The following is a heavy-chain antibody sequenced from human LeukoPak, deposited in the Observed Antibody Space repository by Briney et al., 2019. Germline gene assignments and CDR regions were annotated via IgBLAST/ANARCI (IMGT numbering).Heavy chain of an antibody. D-gene: IGHD2-8*01. J-gene: IGHJ4*02. V-gene: IGHV1-2*02. CDR2: INPNRGGT. CDR1: GYTFTGSY. CDR3: ARVAYCTKGVCMNFDL. Sequence: ASVNVSCKASGYTFTGSYIHWMRQAPGQGLEWMGWINPNRGGTKYAQNFQGRVIVTRDTSTSPAYMELSGLRADDTAVYYCARVAYCTKGVCMNFDLWGQGTLVTVSS.